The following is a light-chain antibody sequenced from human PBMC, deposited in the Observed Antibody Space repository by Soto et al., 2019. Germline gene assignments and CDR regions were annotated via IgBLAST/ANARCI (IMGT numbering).Light chain of an antibody. CDR1: QSVGSN. Sequence: EIVMTQSPATLSVSPGERATLSCRASQSVGSNLAWYQQKPGQAPRLLIYGASTSATGIPARFSGSGFGTGFTLTISSLQSENFAIYFCQQYNNWPPDRTFGQGTKVEIK. CDR3: QQYNNWPPDRT. V-gene: IGKV3-15*01. J-gene: IGKJ1*01. CDR2: GAS.